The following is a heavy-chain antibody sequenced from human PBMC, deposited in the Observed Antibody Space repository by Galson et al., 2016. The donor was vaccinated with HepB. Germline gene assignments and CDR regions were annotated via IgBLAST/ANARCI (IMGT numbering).Heavy chain of an antibody. CDR3: AKRGGSGWGFFDY. J-gene: IGHJ4*02. Sequence: SLRLSCAASGFTFSSYAMSWVRQAPGKGPEWVSAISGSGDKTFYADSVKGRFTISRDNSKNTLSLQMNSLRAEDTAIYHCAKRGGSGWGFFDYWGQGTLATVSS. V-gene: IGHV3-23*01. CDR1: GFTFSSYA. CDR2: ISGSGDKT. D-gene: IGHD6-19*01.